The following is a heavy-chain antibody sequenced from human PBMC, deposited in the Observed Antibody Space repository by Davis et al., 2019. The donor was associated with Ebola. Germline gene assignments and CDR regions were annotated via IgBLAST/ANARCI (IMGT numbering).Heavy chain of an antibody. CDR2: IFSNDEK. CDR1: GGSFSGYYW. CDR3: AHRRVSVATIVNWFDP. Sequence: ETLSLTCAVYGGSFSGYYWSWIRQPPGKALEWLAHIFSNDEKSYSTSLKSRLTISKDTSKSQVVLTMTNMDPVDTATYYCAHRRVSVATIVNWFDPWGQGTLVTVSS. V-gene: IGHV2-26*01. J-gene: IGHJ5*02. D-gene: IGHD5-12*01.